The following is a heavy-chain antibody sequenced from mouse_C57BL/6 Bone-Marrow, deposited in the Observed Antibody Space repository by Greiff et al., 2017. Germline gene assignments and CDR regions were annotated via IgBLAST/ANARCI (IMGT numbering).Heavy chain of an antibody. CDR1: GYTFTSYW. J-gene: IGHJ1*03. CDR2: IYPGSGST. CDR3: ARPYYNNYWYFDV. V-gene: IGHV1-55*01. Sequence: VQLQQPGAELVKPGASVKMSCKASGYTFTSYWITWVKQRPGQGLEWIGDIYPGSGSTNYNEKFKSKATLTVDTSSSTAYMQLSSLTSEDSAVYSCARPYYNNYWYFDVWGTGTPVTVSS. D-gene: IGHD2-5*01.